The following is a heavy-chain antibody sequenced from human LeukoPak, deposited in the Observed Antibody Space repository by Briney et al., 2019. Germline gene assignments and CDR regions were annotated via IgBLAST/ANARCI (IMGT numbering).Heavy chain of an antibody. CDR1: GGTFSSYA. J-gene: IGHJ4*02. CDR2: IIPIFGTA. Sequence: SVKVSCKASGGTFSSYAISWVRQAPGQGLEWMGGIIPIFGTANYAQKFQGRVTITADESTSTAYMELSSLRSEDTAVYYCARETTVTTSGRFSLVDYWGQGTLVTVSS. CDR3: ARETTVTTSGRFSLVDY. V-gene: IGHV1-69*13. D-gene: IGHD4-17*01.